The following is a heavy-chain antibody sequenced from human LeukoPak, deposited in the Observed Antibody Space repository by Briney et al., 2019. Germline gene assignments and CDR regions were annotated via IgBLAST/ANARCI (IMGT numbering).Heavy chain of an antibody. Sequence: ASVKVSCKASGYTFTGYYMHWVRQAPGQGLEWMGWINPNSGGTNYAQKFQGRVTMTRDTSISTAYMEMSRLRSDDTAVNYCARDRRIAVAGRSGYFQHWGQGTLVTVSS. CDR3: ARDRRIAVAGRSGYFQH. CDR2: INPNSGGT. V-gene: IGHV1-2*02. D-gene: IGHD6-19*01. CDR1: GYTFTGYY. J-gene: IGHJ1*01.